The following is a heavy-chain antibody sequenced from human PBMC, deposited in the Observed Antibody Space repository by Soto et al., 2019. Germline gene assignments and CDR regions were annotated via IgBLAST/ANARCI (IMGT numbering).Heavy chain of an antibody. V-gene: IGHV3-23*01. CDR3: VKDGAGITMVRGHFDN. CDR2: ISGSGAST. CDR1: GFTFSSYA. Sequence: EVQLLESGGGLVQPGGSLRLSCAASGFTFSSYAMSWVRQAPGKGLEWVSAISGSGASTYYADSVKGRFTISRDNSKNTLYLQMNSLRAEDTAVYYCVKDGAGITMVRGHFDNWGQGTLVTVSS. D-gene: IGHD3-10*01. J-gene: IGHJ4*02.